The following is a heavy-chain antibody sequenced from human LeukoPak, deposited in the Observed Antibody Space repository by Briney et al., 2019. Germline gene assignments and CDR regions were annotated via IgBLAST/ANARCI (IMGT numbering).Heavy chain of an antibody. CDR2: IIPIFGTA. V-gene: IGHV1-69*06. CDR1: GGTFSSYA. Sequence: ASVKVSCKASGGTFSSYAISWVRQAPGQGLEWMGGIIPIFGTANYAQKFQGRVTITADKSTSTAYMELSSLRSEDTAVYYCARDAHDYGDPGPYGMDVWGKGTTVIVSS. J-gene: IGHJ6*04. CDR3: ARDAHDYGDPGPYGMDV. D-gene: IGHD4-17*01.